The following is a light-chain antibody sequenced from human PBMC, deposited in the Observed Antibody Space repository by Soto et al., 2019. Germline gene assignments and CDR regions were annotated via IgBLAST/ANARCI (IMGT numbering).Light chain of an antibody. Sequence: EILMTQSASTLSLSPGEGVTLSCRASQSVSSNLAWYQQKPGQAPRLLIYGASTRATGIPARFSGSGSGTDFTLTISSLLSEDFAVYYCHQYYKWPLTFGGGTKVDIK. CDR3: HQYYKWPLT. V-gene: IGKV3-15*01. CDR1: QSVSSN. CDR2: GAS. J-gene: IGKJ4*01.